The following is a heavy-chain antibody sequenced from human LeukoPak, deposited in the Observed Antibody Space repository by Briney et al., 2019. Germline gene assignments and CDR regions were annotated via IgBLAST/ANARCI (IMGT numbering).Heavy chain of an antibody. CDR1: GYIFTSYY. J-gene: IGHJ4*02. CDR2: INPSGGST. CDR3: AMGVYSYGYDY. Sequence: ASVKVSCKASGYIFTSYYMHWVRQAPGQGPEWMGLINPSGGSTSYAQKFQGRVTMTRDTSTSTVYMELSSLRSEDTAVYYCAMGVYSYGYDYWGQGTLVTVSS. V-gene: IGHV1-46*01. D-gene: IGHD5-18*01.